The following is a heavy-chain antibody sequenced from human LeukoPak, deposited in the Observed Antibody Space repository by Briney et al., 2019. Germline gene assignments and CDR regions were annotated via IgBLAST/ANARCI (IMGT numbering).Heavy chain of an antibody. D-gene: IGHD5-24*01. CDR1: GFTFSSYG. J-gene: IGHJ3*02. Sequence: GGSLRLSCAASGFTFSSYGMHWVRQAPGKGLEWVSTITKSGDQTHYADSVRGLFTISRDIFKNTLYLQMNSLRAEDTAVYHCVKSAGKDGYRDVFDIWGQGTVVTVSS. CDR3: VKSAGKDGYRDVFDI. CDR2: ITKSGDQT. V-gene: IGHV3-23*01.